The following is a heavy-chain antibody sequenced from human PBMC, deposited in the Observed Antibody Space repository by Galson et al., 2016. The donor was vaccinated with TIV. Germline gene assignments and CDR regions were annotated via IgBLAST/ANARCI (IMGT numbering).Heavy chain of an antibody. Sequence: SLRLSCAASGFTVSDNYLIWVRQAPGGGLDWVSLIYNDGTTFYAGAVKGRFIIYRDTSKNTVYLQMNSLRPEDTAVYYCARDRRFCGNEFYLQYFYGMDVWGHGTTVTVSS. J-gene: IGHJ6*02. CDR2: IYNDGTT. V-gene: IGHV3-66*02. CDR3: ARDRRFCGNEFYLQYFYGMDV. CDR1: GFTVSDNY. D-gene: IGHD2-21*01.